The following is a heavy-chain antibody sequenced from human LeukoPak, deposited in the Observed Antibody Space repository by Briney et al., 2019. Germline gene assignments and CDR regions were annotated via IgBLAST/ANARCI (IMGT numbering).Heavy chain of an antibody. J-gene: IGHJ4*02. V-gene: IGHV3-74*01. D-gene: IGHD1-26*01. CDR2: LNSDGSST. CDR1: GFTFSSYW. Sequence: GGSLRLSCAASGFTFSSYWMHWVRQAPGKGLVWVSRLNSDGSSTSYADSVKGRFTISRDNAKNTLYLQMNSLRAEDTAVYYCARDGRATAFDYWGQGTLVTVSS. CDR3: ARDGRATAFDY.